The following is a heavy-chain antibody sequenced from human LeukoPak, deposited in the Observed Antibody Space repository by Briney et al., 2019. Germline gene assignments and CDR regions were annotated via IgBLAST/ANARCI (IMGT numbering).Heavy chain of an antibody. V-gene: IGHV1-18*01. CDR2: ISAYNGNT. Sequence: ASVKVSCKASGYTFTSYGISWVRQAPGQGLERMGWISAYNGNTNYAQKLQGRVTMTTDTSTSTAYMELRSLRSDDTAVYYCARLWFGDYYFDYWGQGTLVTVSS. CDR1: GYTFTSYG. CDR3: ARLWFGDYYFDY. J-gene: IGHJ4*02. D-gene: IGHD3-10*01.